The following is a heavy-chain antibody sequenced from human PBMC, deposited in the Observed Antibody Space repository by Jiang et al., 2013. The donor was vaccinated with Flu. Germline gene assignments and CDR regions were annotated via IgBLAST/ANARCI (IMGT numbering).Heavy chain of an antibody. CDR2: ISYDGSNK. J-gene: IGHJ3*02. D-gene: IGHD1-20*01. CDR1: GFTFSSYG. Sequence: QLLESGGGVVQPGRSLRLSCAASGFTFSSYGMHWVRQAPGKGLEWVAVISYDGSNKYYADSVKGRFAISRDNSRNTLYLQMNSLRVEDTAVYYCADRGSNWSAFHTWGQGTVVTVSS. V-gene: IGHV3-30*03. CDR3: ADRGSNWSAFHT.